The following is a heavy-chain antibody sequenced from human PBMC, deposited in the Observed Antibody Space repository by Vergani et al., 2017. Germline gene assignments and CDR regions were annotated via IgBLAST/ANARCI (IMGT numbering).Heavy chain of an antibody. D-gene: IGHD2-8*01. CDR3: AGGMGGGVLMVYAIFGGGSYYMDV. CDR1: GGSVSSGSYY. J-gene: IGHJ6*03. Sequence: QVQLQESGPGLVKPSETLSLTCTVSGGSVSSGSYYWSWIRQPPGKGLEWIGYIYYSGSTNYNPSLKSRVTISVDTSKNQFSLKLSSVTAADTAVYYCAGGMGGGVLMVYAIFGGGSYYMDVWGKGTTVTVSS. V-gene: IGHV4-61*01. CDR2: IYYSGST.